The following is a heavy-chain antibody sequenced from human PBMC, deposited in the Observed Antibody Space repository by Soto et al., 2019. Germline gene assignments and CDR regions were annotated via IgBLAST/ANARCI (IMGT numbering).Heavy chain of an antibody. J-gene: IGHJ6*03. D-gene: IGHD6-6*01. Sequence: PGGSLRLSCAASGFTFSSYSMNWVRQAPGKGLEWVSSISSSSSNIYYADSVKGRFTISRDNAKNSLYLQMNSLRAEDTAVYYCARRAIAARFAPVYYMDVWGKGTTVTVSS. V-gene: IGHV3-21*04. CDR1: GFTFSSYS. CDR3: ARRAIAARFAPVYYMDV. CDR2: ISSSSSNI.